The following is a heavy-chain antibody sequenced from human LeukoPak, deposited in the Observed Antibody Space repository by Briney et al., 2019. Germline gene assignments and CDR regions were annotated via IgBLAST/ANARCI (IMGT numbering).Heavy chain of an antibody. CDR2: INMDATTI. V-gene: IGHV3-74*01. CDR1: GFTLSSYW. CDR3: VRPFQNYVPLGY. D-gene: IGHD1-7*01. J-gene: IGHJ4*02. Sequence: GGSLRLSCAASGFTLSSYWMHWVRQVPGKGPEWVSRINMDATTINYADSVMGRFAISRDNGRNTVYLQMNSLRADDTAFYYCVRPFQNYVPLGYWGPGVLVTVSS.